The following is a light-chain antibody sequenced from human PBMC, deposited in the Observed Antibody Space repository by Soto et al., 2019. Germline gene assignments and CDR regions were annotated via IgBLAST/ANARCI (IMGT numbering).Light chain of an antibody. CDR2: DAS. V-gene: IGKV3-20*01. CDR1: QTVRNNY. Sequence: EIVLTQSPGTLSLSPGERATLSCRASQTVRNNYLAWYQQKPGQAPRLLIYDASSRATGIPDRFSGSGSGTDFTLTISRLEPEDFAVYYCQQYGRSPTTFGQGTKVDIK. CDR3: QQYGRSPTT. J-gene: IGKJ1*01.